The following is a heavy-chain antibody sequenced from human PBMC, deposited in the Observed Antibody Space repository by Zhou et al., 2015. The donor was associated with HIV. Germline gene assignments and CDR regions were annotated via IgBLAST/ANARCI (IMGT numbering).Heavy chain of an antibody. CDR2: IIPVLPTP. CDR3: ARDRETRTTYGVVVMEGMDA. D-gene: IGHD3-3*01. Sequence: QVQLVQSGPEVKKPGSSVKVSCKASRGTFSTFGVSWVRQAPGQGLEWMGGIIPVLPTPSYSEKFQGRVTISADESPSTVYMELTRLTADDTAVYYCARDRETRTTYGVVVMEGMDAWGQGTNVIVSP. CDR1: RGTFSTFG. J-gene: IGHJ3*01. V-gene: IGHV1-69*01.